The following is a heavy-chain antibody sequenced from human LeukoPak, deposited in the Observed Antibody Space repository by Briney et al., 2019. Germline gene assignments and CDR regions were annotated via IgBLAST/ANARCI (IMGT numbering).Heavy chain of an antibody. D-gene: IGHD4-17*01. CDR3: ARSWVTTHNFDP. J-gene: IGHJ5*02. V-gene: IGHV1-8*01. CDR1: GYTFTSYD. CDR2: MNPNSGNT. Sequence: ASVKVSCKASGYTFTSYDINWVRQATGQGLEWMGWMNPNSGNTGYAQKFQGRVTMTRNTSISTAYMELSSLRSEDTAVYYCARSWVTTHNFDPWGQGTLVTVSS.